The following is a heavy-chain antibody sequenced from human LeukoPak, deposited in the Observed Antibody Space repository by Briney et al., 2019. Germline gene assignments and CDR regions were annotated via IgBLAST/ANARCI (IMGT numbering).Heavy chain of an antibody. CDR3: ARVGDSSGYSIDY. V-gene: IGHV4-59*01. D-gene: IGHD3-22*01. J-gene: IGHJ4*02. CDR2: IYYSGST. CDR1: GGSFSGYY. Sequence: SETLSLTCAVYGGSFSGYYWSWIRQPPGKGLEWIGYIYYSGSTNYNPSLKSRVTISVDTSKNQFSLKLSSVTAADTAVYYCARVGDSSGYSIDYWGQGTLVTVSS.